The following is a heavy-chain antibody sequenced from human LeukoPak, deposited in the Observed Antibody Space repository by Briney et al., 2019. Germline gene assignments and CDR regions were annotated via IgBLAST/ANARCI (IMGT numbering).Heavy chain of an antibody. J-gene: IGHJ5*02. D-gene: IGHD2-2*02. CDR2: INPNSGGT. Sequence: GASVKVSCKASGYTFTGYYMHWVRQAPGQGLEWMGWINPNSGGTNYAQKFQGRVTMTRDTSISTAYMELSRLRSDDTAVYYCARARVVPAAISIGWSDPWGQGTLVTVSS. CDR1: GYTFTGYY. V-gene: IGHV1-2*02. CDR3: ARARVVPAAISIGWSDP.